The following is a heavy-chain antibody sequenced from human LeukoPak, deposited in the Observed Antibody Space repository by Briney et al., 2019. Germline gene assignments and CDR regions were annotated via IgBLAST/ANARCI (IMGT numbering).Heavy chain of an antibody. V-gene: IGHV3-7*04. Sequence: GGSLRLSCEASGFAFSNYFMTWVRQAPGKGLEWVVNISKDGSEQNYVDSVRGRFTISRDNAKNSLSLQMNSLRAEDTAVYYCAGSSSGHDGSGYRPFDYWGQGTLVTVSS. J-gene: IGHJ4*02. D-gene: IGHD3-22*01. CDR1: GFAFSNYF. CDR2: ISKDGSEQ. CDR3: AGSSSGHDGSGYRPFDY.